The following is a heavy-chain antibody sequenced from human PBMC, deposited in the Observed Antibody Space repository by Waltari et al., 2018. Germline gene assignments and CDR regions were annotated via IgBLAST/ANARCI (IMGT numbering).Heavy chain of an antibody. CDR3: ARDPFHSSFDY. Sequence: EVRLVQSGGGLVQPGGSLRLSCVASGFTFGGSWMSWVRQSPGKGLEFVANIDQDGSTTNYMGPVKGRFTISRDNAKNSVYLQMNSLRVDDTAVYFCARDPFHSSFDYWGQGALVTVSS. CDR1: GFTFGGSW. D-gene: IGHD3-16*01. CDR2: IDQDGSTT. J-gene: IGHJ4*02. V-gene: IGHV3-7*01.